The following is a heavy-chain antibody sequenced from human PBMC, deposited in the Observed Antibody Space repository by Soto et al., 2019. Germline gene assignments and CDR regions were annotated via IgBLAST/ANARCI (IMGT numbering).Heavy chain of an antibody. CDR1: GYTFTSYA. CDR2: INAGNGNT. CDR3: ARDRFGDY. D-gene: IGHD3-10*01. J-gene: IGHJ4*02. Sequence: QVQLVQSGAEEKKPGASVKVSCKASGYTFTSYAMHWVRQAPGQWLEWMGWINAGNGNTKYSPKFQGRVTITRDTSASTAYMELSSLRSEDTAVYSSARDRFGDYWGQGTLVTVSS. V-gene: IGHV1-3*05.